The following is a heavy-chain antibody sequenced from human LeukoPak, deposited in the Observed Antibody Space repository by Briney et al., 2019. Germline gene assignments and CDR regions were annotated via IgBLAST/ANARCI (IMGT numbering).Heavy chain of an antibody. Sequence: GGSLRLSCAASGFTFSSYSMNWVRQAPGKGLEWVSSISSSSSYIYYADSVKGRFTISRDNAKNSLYLQMNSLRAEDTAVYYCARDAPYGSGSYLFDYWGQGTLVTVSS. V-gene: IGHV3-21*01. J-gene: IGHJ4*02. D-gene: IGHD3-10*01. CDR2: ISSSSSYI. CDR1: GFTFSSYS. CDR3: ARDAPYGSGSYLFDY.